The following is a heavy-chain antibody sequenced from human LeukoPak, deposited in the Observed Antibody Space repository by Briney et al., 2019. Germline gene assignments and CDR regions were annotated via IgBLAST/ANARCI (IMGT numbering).Heavy chain of an antibody. CDR3: AHLRVYSYGQDKNWFDP. D-gene: IGHD5-18*01. J-gene: IGHJ5*02. Sequence: ASVKVSCKASGYTFTGYYMHWVRQAPGQGLEWMGWINPNSGGTNYAQKFQGRVTMTRDTSISTAYMELSRLRSDDTAVYYCAHLRVYSYGQDKNWFDPWGQGTLVTVSS. V-gene: IGHV1-2*02. CDR1: GYTFTGYY. CDR2: INPNSGGT.